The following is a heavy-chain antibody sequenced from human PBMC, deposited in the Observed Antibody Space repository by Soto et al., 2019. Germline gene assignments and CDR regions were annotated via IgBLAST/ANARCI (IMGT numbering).Heavy chain of an antibody. D-gene: IGHD3-22*01. V-gene: IGHV3-9*01. J-gene: IGHJ6*02. Sequence: GGSLRLSCAASGFTFDDYAMHWVRQAPGKGLEWVSGISWNSGSIGYADSVKGRFTISRDNAKNSLYLQMNSLRAEDTAFYYCAKDIHDYYLLGGMDVWGQGTTVTVSS. CDR1: GFTFDDYA. CDR3: AKDIHDYYLLGGMDV. CDR2: ISWNSGSI.